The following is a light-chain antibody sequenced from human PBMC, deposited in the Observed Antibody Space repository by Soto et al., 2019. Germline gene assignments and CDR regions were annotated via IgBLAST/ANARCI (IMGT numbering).Light chain of an antibody. CDR3: QHYNSYSEA. CDR1: QSISSY. V-gene: IGKV1-5*03. Sequence: DIQMTQSPSSLSTSVVDIVTITFRASQSISSYLNWYQQKPGKAPKLLIYKASTLKSGVPSRFRGSGSGTEFTLTISSLQPDDFASYYCQHYNSYSEAFGQGTKVDIK. J-gene: IGKJ1*01. CDR2: KAS.